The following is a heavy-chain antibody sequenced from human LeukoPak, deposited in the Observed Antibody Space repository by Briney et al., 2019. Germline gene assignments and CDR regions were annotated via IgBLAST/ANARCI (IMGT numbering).Heavy chain of an antibody. CDR2: INPNSGGT. Sequence: ASVKVSCKASGYTFTGYYMHWVRQAPGQGLEWMGSINPNSGGTNYAQKFQGRVTMTRDTSISTAYMELSRLRSDDTAVYYCARVLLLSYYYDSSGYPNWFDPWGQGTLVTVSS. D-gene: IGHD3-22*01. V-gene: IGHV1-2*02. J-gene: IGHJ5*02. CDR3: ARVLLLSYYYDSSGYPNWFDP. CDR1: GYTFTGYY.